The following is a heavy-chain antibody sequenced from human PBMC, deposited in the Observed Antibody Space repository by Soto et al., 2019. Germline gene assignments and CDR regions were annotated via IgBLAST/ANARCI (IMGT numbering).Heavy chain of an antibody. CDR2: IYHSGST. Sequence: QVQLQESGPGLVKPSGTLSLTCAVSSGSISSSNWWSWVRQPPGKGLEWIGEIYHSGSTNYNPSLKSRVIISGDKSKTQFSLKLSSVTAADTAVYYCARGYSDYGDYGVSWYFDLWGRGTLVTVSS. D-gene: IGHD4-17*01. CDR1: SGSISSSNW. CDR3: ARGYSDYGDYGVSWYFDL. V-gene: IGHV4-4*02. J-gene: IGHJ2*01.